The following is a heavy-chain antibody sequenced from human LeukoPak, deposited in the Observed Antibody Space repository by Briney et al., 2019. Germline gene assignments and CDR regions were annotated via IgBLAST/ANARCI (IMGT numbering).Heavy chain of an antibody. J-gene: IGHJ4*02. CDR2: ISYDGSNK. Sequence: GRSLRLSCAASGFTFSSYDMHWVRQAPGKGLEWVAVISYDGSNKYYADSVKGRFTISRDNSKNALYLQMNSLRAEDTAVYYCAKSAEQWLVLYYFDYWGQGTLVTVSS. CDR1: GFTFSSYD. V-gene: IGHV3-30*18. CDR3: AKSAEQWLVLYYFDY. D-gene: IGHD6-19*01.